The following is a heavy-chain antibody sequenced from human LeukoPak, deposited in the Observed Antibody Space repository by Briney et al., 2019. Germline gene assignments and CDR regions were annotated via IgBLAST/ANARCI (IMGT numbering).Heavy chain of an antibody. Sequence: GGSLRLSCGASGFTFSSHGMHWVRQAPGKGLEWVAVVSDDGSTTYYADSVKGRFTISRDNSKNTLYLQMNSLRAEDTAVYYCAKDRSLAVADYWGQGTLVTVSS. J-gene: IGHJ4*02. CDR3: AKDRSLAVADY. V-gene: IGHV3-30*18. CDR2: VSDDGSTT. CDR1: GFTFSSHG. D-gene: IGHD6-19*01.